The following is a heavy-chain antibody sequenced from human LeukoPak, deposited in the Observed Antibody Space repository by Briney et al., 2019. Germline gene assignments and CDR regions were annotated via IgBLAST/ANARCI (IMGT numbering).Heavy chain of an antibody. Sequence: KPSETLSLTCTVSGGSISSYYWSWIRQPPGKGLEWIGYIYYSGSTNYNPSLKSRVTISVDTSKNQFSLKLSSVTAADTAVYYCARDTTGYDSSGYYVRDYYFDYWGQGTLVTVSS. CDR1: GGSISSYY. CDR2: IYYSGST. D-gene: IGHD3-22*01. V-gene: IGHV4-59*01. CDR3: ARDTTGYDSSGYYVRDYYFDY. J-gene: IGHJ4*02.